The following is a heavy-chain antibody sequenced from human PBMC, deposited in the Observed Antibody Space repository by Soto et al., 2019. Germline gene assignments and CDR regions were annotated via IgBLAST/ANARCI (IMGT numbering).Heavy chain of an antibody. D-gene: IGHD1-26*01. V-gene: IGHV3-23*01. J-gene: IGHJ4*02. CDR2: VSANGQGI. CDR3: AKDRHYPGDYFHY. Sequence: EVQLLESGGGLVQPGGSLRLSCAASGFTFSSSAISWVRQAPGKGLEWVSAVSANGQGIYYADSVRGRFTISRDNSKNRLFLHMASLSAEDTAVYYCAKDRHYPGDYFHYWGQGTLVTVSS. CDR1: GFTFSSSA.